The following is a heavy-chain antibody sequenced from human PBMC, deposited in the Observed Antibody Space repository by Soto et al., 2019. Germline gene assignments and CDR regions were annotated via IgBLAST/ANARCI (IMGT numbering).Heavy chain of an antibody. CDR2: IWFDGGDK. V-gene: IGHV3-33*01. J-gene: IGHJ6*02. Sequence: QVQLVESGGGVVQPGRSLRLSCAASGFTLSTYGMHWVRQAPGKGLEWVAFIWFDGGDKYYADSVKGRFTISRDNSKNTLSLQMNGLRAEDTAVYYCARAPRGSSISCPCYYAMDVWGQGTTVTVSS. D-gene: IGHD2-2*01. CDR1: GFTLSTYG. CDR3: ARAPRGSSISCPCYYAMDV.